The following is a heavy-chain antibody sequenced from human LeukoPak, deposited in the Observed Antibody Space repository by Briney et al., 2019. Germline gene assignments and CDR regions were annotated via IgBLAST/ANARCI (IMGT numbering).Heavy chain of an antibody. V-gene: IGHV3-64D*09. CDR2: ISYNGGSP. D-gene: IGHD3-22*01. J-gene: IGHJ6*02. CDR3: VKTPYYSDRDTMDV. Sequence: GGSLRLSCSASGFTFNSHAMHWVRQAPGKGLQYVSAISYNGGSPYYADSVKGRFTISRDNSKNMLYLQMNNLKAEDTAVYYCVKTPYYSDRDTMDVWGQGTTVIVSS. CDR1: GFTFNSHA.